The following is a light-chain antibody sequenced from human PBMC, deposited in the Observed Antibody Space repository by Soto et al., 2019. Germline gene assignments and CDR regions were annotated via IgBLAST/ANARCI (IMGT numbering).Light chain of an antibody. Sequence: AIQLTQSPSSLSASVGDRVTITFRASQDITSTLAWYQQKPGKAPKLLIYHASSLESGVPSRFIGSGSGTDFTLNVSSLQPEDFANYYCQQFNTYPLSFGGGTKVVIK. J-gene: IGKJ4*01. V-gene: IGKV1-13*02. CDR1: QDITST. CDR2: HAS. CDR3: QQFNTYPLS.